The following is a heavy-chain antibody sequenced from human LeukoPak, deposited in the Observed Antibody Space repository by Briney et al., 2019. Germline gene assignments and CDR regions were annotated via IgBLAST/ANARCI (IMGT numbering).Heavy chain of an antibody. CDR3: AKEGDYCSGGSLFNCIDY. Sequence: GGSLRLSCTASGFTFSTFHMHWVRQAPGKGLEWVSYINYHSQPTYYADSVKGRFTISRDNAKSSLYLQLNDLRAEDTAVYYCAKEGDYCSGGSLFNCIDYWGQGTLVTVSS. CDR2: INYHSQPT. CDR1: GFTFSTFH. V-gene: IGHV3-48*01. J-gene: IGHJ4*02. D-gene: IGHD2-15*01.